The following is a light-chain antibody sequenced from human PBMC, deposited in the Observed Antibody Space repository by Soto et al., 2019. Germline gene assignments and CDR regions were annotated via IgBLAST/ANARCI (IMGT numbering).Light chain of an antibody. CDR2: GAS. CDR1: QSVSSN. V-gene: IGKV3-15*01. J-gene: IGKJ1*01. Sequence: EIVMTQSPATLSVSPGERATLSCRASQSVSSNLAWYQQKPGQAPRLLICGASTRATGIPARFSGSGSGTEFTLTISSLQSEDFAVYYSQQYNNWPRTFGQGTKV. CDR3: QQYNNWPRT.